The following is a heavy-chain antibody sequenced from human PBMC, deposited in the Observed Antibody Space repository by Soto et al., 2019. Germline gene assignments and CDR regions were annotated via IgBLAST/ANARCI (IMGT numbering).Heavy chain of an antibody. V-gene: IGHV3-33*01. CDR2: IWFDGSKK. D-gene: IGHD2-2*01. CDR1: GFTFRSYG. J-gene: IGHJ6*02. CDR3: ARDRLVPYGYGMDI. Sequence: QMQLVESGRGVVQPGRSLRLSCAASGFTFRSYGIHWVRQAPGKGLESVALIWFDGSKKYYVDSVKGRFAVSRDNSKNTLYLQMNSLRVEDTAVYYCARDRLVPYGYGMDIWGQGTTVTVSS.